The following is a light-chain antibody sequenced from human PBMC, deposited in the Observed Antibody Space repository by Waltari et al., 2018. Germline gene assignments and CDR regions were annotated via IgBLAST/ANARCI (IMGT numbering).Light chain of an antibody. CDR1: SSDVGGYTY. CDR2: EVS. Sequence: QSALTQPPSASGSPGQSVTISCTGTSSDVGGYTYVSWYQQHPGKAPKPMINEVSKRPSGVPDRFSGSKSGNTASLTVSVLQAEDEADYYCSSYAGSNNVVFGGGTKLTVL. V-gene: IGLV2-8*01. CDR3: SSYAGSNNVV. J-gene: IGLJ2*01.